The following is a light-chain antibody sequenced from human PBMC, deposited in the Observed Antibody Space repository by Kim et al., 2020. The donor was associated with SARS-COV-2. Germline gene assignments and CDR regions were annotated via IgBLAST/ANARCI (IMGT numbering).Light chain of an antibody. CDR1: QSVSSTY. Sequence: SPGERATLSCRARQSVSSTYLAWYQQKPGQAPRLLIYGAASRAGGIPDRFSGSGSGTDFTLTISRLEPEDFAVYYCQQYGTSPRTFGQGTKVDIK. CDR2: GAA. CDR3: QQYGTSPRT. V-gene: IGKV3-20*01. J-gene: IGKJ1*01.